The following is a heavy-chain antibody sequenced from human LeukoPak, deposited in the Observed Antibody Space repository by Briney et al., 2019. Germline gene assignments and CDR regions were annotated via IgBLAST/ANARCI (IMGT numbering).Heavy chain of an antibody. J-gene: IGHJ4*02. Sequence: SETLSLTCAVYGGSFSGYYWSWIRQPPGEGLEWIGEINHSGSTNYNPSLKSRVTISVDTSKNQFSLKLSSVTAADTAVYYCARGPIAVAGIEFDYWGQGTLVTVSS. V-gene: IGHV4-34*01. CDR1: GGSFSGYY. CDR3: ARGPIAVAGIEFDY. D-gene: IGHD6-19*01. CDR2: INHSGST.